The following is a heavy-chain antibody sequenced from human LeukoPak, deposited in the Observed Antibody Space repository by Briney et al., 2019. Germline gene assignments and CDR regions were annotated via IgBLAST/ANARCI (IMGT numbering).Heavy chain of an antibody. CDR3: ARDGRNVWGSRPTGIDY. V-gene: IGHV4-4*02. CDR2: INHSGST. CDR1: GFTFSNAW. D-gene: IGHD3-16*01. J-gene: IGHJ4*02. Sequence: GSLRLSCAASGFTFSNAWMSWVRQAPGKGLEWIGEINHSGSTNYNPSLKSRVTISVDTSKNQFSLKLSSVTAADTAVYYCARDGRNVWGSRPTGIDYWGQGTLVTVSS.